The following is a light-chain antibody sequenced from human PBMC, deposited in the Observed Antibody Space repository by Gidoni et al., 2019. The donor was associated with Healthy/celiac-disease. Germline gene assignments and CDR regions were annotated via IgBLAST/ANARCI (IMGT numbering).Light chain of an antibody. CDR3: QQSYSTPWT. CDR2: AAS. CDR1: QSISSY. Sequence: DIQMTQSPSSLSASVGDSVTITCLASQSISSYLNWYQQKPGKAPKLLIYAASSLQSGVPSRFSGSGSGTDFTLTISSLQPEDFATYYCQQSYSTPWTFGQGTKVEIK. J-gene: IGKJ1*01. V-gene: IGKV1-39*01.